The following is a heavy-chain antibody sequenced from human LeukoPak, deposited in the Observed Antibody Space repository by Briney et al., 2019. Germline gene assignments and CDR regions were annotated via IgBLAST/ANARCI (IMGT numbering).Heavy chain of an antibody. CDR1: GGSLSSYY. CDR2: IYYAGST. D-gene: IGHD1-14*01. CDR3: AREAQDFRTGNHRPGHYDYMDV. J-gene: IGHJ6*03. Sequence: PSETLSLTCGVSGGSLSSYYWAWIRQAPGKGLEWIGYIYYAGSTNYNPSLKSRVTMSVDMSRNQFSLRMTSVTAADTAVYYCAREAQDFRTGNHRPGHYDYMDVWGKGTAVTVSS. V-gene: IGHV4-59*01.